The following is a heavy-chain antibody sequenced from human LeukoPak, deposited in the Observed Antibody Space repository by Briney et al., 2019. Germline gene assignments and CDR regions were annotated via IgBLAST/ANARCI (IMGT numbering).Heavy chain of an antibody. CDR3: ARELDSSMDV. Sequence: PGGSLRLSCAASGFTVSSNYMSWVRQAPGKGLEWVSVIYSGGSTYYADSVKGRFTISRDNTKNTLYLQMNSLRAEDTAVYYCARELDSSMDVWGQGTTVTVSS. CDR1: GFTVSSNY. V-gene: IGHV3-66*01. J-gene: IGHJ6*02. CDR2: IYSGGST. D-gene: IGHD6-13*01.